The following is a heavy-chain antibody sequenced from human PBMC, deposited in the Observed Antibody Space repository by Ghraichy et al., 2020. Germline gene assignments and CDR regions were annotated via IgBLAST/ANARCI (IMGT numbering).Heavy chain of an antibody. D-gene: IGHD3/OR15-3a*01. CDR3: AKPLDDFWTGYYILFT. V-gene: IGHV3-23*01. CDR2: TSDTGGRT. Sequence: GGSLRLSCAASGFTFSRYAMSWVRQAPGKGPEWVSGTSDTGGRTYYADPVKGRFTISRDNSKNTLFLQMNSLRAEDTAVYYCAKPLDDFWTGYYILFTWGQGTLVTVSS. J-gene: IGHJ4*02. CDR1: GFTFSRYA.